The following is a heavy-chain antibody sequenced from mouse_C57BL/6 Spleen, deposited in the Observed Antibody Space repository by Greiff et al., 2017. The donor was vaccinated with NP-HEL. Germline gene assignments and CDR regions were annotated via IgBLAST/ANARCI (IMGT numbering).Heavy chain of an antibody. Sequence: VQLQQSGPELVKPGASVKISCKASGYTFTDYYMNWVKQSHGKSLEWIGDINPNNGGTSYNQKFKGKATLTVDKSSSTAYMELRSLTSEDSAVYYCARGKWDYFDYWGQGTTLTVSS. V-gene: IGHV1-26*01. CDR3: ARGKWDYFDY. D-gene: IGHD1-3*01. CDR2: INPNNGGT. CDR1: GYTFTDYY. J-gene: IGHJ2*01.